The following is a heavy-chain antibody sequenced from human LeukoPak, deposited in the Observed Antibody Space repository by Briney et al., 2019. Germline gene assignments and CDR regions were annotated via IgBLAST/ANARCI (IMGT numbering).Heavy chain of an antibody. D-gene: IGHD7-27*01. V-gene: IGHV1-8*01. CDR1: GYTFTNYD. CDR2: MSPNSGNT. Sequence: ASVTVSCTTSGYTFTNYDINWVRQATGQGLEWMGWMSPNSGNTDYAQKFQGRVTMTRDTSISTAYMELSSLRSEDTAVYYCASNPPKTGDFNYWGQGTLVTVSS. CDR3: ASNPPKTGDFNY. J-gene: IGHJ4*02.